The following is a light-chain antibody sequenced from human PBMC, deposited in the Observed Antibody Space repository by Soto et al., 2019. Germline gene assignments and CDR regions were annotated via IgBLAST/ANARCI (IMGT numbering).Light chain of an antibody. Sequence: EIVLTQSPGTLSWSPGERATLSCRASQSVSSNYLAWYQQKPGQAPRLLIYGASSRANGIPDRFSGSGSGTDFTLTINRLEPEDFAVYYCQQYSTSARLTFGPGTKVDI. V-gene: IGKV3-20*01. CDR1: QSVSSNY. CDR3: QQYSTSARLT. J-gene: IGKJ3*01. CDR2: GAS.